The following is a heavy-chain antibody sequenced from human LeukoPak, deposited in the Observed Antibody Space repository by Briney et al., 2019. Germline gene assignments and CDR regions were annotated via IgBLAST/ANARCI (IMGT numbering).Heavy chain of an antibody. D-gene: IGHD6-19*01. CDR1: GASISSYY. Sequence: PSETLSLTCSVSGASISSYYWSWIRQPPGKGLEWIGYIYYSGSTNYNPSLKSRVTISVDTSKNQFSLKLSSVTAADTAVYYCARRGAVAGRDYYYYYGMDVWGQGTTVTVSS. CDR3: ARRGAVAGRDYYYYYGMDV. CDR2: IYYSGST. V-gene: IGHV4-59*08. J-gene: IGHJ6*02.